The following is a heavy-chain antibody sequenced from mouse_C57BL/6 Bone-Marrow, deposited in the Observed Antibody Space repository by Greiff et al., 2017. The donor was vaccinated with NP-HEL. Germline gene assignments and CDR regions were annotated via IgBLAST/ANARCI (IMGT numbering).Heavy chain of an antibody. CDR2: IHPNSGST. J-gene: IGHJ1*03. V-gene: IGHV1-64*01. D-gene: IGHD1-1*01. Sequence: QVQLQQPGAELVKPGASVKLSCKASGYTFTSYWMHWVKQRPGQGLEWIGMIHPNSGSTNYNEKFKSKATLTVDKSSSTAYMQLSSLTSEDSAVYYCARSITTVLEDWYFDVWGTGTTVTVSS. CDR3: ARSITTVLEDWYFDV. CDR1: GYTFTSYW.